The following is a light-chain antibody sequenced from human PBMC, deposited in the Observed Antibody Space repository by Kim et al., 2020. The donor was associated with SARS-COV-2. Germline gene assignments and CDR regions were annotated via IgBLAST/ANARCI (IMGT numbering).Light chain of an antibody. J-gene: IGKJ1*01. V-gene: IGKV1-17*01. Sequence: GDRVTITCRASEGIKNDLGWYQQKPGKAPKCLIYAAPILQSGVPSRFSGSGYGTQFTLTINSLQPEDFATYYCLQHNGYPRTFGQGTKVDIK. CDR2: AAP. CDR1: EGIKND. CDR3: LQHNGYPRT.